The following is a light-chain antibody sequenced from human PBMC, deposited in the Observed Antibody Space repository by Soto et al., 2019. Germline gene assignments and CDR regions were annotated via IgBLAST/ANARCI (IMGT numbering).Light chain of an antibody. V-gene: IGLV2-14*01. Sequence: QSVLTQPASVSGSLGQSITISCTGTSSDVGGYSYVSWYQQHPGKAPKLMIFEVNNRPSGLSNRFSGSKSGNTASLTISGLQPEDEADYYCNSYTSNSTWVFGGGTNLTVL. CDR1: SSDVGGYSY. CDR3: NSYTSNSTWV. J-gene: IGLJ3*02. CDR2: EVN.